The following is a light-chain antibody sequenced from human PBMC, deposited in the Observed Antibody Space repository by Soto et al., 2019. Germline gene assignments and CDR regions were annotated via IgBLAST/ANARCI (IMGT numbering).Light chain of an antibody. CDR1: SSDVGSNNL. Sequence: QSVLSQPASVSGSPGQSITISCTGTSSDVGSNNLVSWYQQHPGKAPKLMIYEVTKRPSGVSNPFSGSKSGNTASLTISGLQPEDEADYYCSSYTTSNTRQIVFGTGTKVTVL. J-gene: IGLJ1*01. CDR3: SSYTTSNTRQIV. V-gene: IGLV2-14*02. CDR2: EVT.